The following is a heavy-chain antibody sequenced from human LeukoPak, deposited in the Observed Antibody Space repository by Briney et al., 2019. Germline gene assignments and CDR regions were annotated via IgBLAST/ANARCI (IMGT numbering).Heavy chain of an antibody. J-gene: IGHJ4*02. CDR2: MSVSGDNI. V-gene: IGHV3-23*01. CDR3: ASSEMYYFDRSGYYGN. CDR1: GFTFSTYT. D-gene: IGHD3-22*01. Sequence: GGSLRLSCAASGFTFSTYTMCWVRQAPGKGLEWVSGMSVSGDNIYYADSVKGRFTISRDNSKNTLYLQMNRLRADDTAVYYCASSEMYYFDRSGYYGNWGQGTRVTVSS.